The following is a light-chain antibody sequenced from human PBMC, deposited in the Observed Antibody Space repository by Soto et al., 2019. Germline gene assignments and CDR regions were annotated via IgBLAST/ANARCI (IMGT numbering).Light chain of an antibody. CDR3: AAWDDSLNYV. J-gene: IGLJ1*01. CDR1: SSNIGSNT. CDR2: SNN. Sequence: QSVLTQPPSASGTHRQRVTISCSGSSSNIGSNTVNWYQQLPGTAPKLLIYSNNQRPSGVPDRFSGSKSGTSASLAISGLQSEDEADYYCAAWDDSLNYVFGTGTKVTVL. V-gene: IGLV1-44*01.